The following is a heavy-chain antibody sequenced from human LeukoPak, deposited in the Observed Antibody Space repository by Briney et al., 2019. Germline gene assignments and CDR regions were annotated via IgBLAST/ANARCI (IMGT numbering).Heavy chain of an antibody. D-gene: IGHD3-3*01. CDR1: GYTFTGYY. CDR3: ARGKNYDFWSGPFDY. Sequence: APVKVSCKASGYTFTGYYMHWVRQAPGQGLEWMGWINPNSGGTNYAQKFQGRVTMTRDTSISTAYMELSRLRSDDTAVYYCARGKNYDFWSGPFDYWGQGTLVTVSS. J-gene: IGHJ4*02. CDR2: INPNSGGT. V-gene: IGHV1-2*02.